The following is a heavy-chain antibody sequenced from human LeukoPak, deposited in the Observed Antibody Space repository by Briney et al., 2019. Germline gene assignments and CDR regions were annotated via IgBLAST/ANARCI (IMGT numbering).Heavy chain of an antibody. CDR3: ARPAYCGANCYYYFDY. CDR2: IHSSGST. D-gene: IGHD2-21*02. J-gene: IGHJ4*02. Sequence: SETLSLTCTVSGGSISRYFWYWIRQPPGKGLELIGYIHSSGSTNYNPSLNTRVTISVDTSKNQFSLNLSSVTAADTAVYYCARPAYCGANCYYYFDYWGQGTLVTVSS. CDR1: GGSISRYF. V-gene: IGHV4-59*01.